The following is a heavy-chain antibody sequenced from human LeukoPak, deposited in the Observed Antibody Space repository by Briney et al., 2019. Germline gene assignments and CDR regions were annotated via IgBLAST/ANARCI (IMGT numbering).Heavy chain of an antibody. CDR3: ARGYYHDSK. Sequence: PGRSLRLSCAASGFTFSSYGMHWVRQPPGKGLEWIGEIHHSGSTNYNPSLKSRVTISIDKSKNQFSLKLTSVTAADTAVYYCARGYYHDSKWGQGILVTVSS. D-gene: IGHD3-22*01. J-gene: IGHJ4*02. CDR1: GFTFSSYG. CDR2: IHHSGST. V-gene: IGHV4-4*02.